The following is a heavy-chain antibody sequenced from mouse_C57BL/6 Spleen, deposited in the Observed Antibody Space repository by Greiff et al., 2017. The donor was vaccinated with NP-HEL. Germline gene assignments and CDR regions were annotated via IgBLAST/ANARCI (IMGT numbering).Heavy chain of an antibody. V-gene: IGHV1-50*01. Sequence: QVQLQQPGAELVKPGASVKLSCKASGYTFTSYWMQWVKQRPGQGLEWIGEIDPSDSYTNYNQKFKGKATLTVDTSSSTAYMQLSSLTSEDSAVYYGARGGGGFAYWGQGTLVTVSA. CDR2: IDPSDSYT. CDR3: ARGGGGFAY. J-gene: IGHJ3*01. D-gene: IGHD1-1*02. CDR1: GYTFTSYW.